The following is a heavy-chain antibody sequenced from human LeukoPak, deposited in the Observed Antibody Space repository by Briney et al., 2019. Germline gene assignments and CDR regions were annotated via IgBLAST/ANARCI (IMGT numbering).Heavy chain of an antibody. CDR2: VFHSGST. Sequence: SETLSLTCTASGGSISRYYWSWIRRPPGKGLEWIGYVFHSGSTKYNPSLKSRVTISLDTSKKQFSLNLTSVTATDTAVYFCARHEGHCTGGNCYSNAFDVWGQGTMVTVSS. D-gene: IGHD2-15*01. CDR1: GGSISRYY. CDR3: ARHEGHCTGGNCYSNAFDV. J-gene: IGHJ3*01. V-gene: IGHV4-59*08.